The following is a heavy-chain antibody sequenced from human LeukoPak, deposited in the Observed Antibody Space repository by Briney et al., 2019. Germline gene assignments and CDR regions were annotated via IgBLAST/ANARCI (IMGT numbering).Heavy chain of an antibody. V-gene: IGHV4-59*08. CDR1: GGSISSYY. CDR3: ARAITRSLLDY. J-gene: IGHJ4*02. Sequence: PSETLSLTCTVSGGSISSYYWSWIRQPPGKGLEWIGYIYYSGSTNYNPSLKSRVTISVDTSKNQFSLKLSSVTAADTAVYYCARAITRSLLDYWGQGTLVTVSS. D-gene: IGHD3-3*01. CDR2: IYYSGST.